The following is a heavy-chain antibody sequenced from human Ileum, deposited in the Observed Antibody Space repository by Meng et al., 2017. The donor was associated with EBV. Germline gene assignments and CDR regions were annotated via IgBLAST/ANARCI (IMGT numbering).Heavy chain of an antibody. CDR2: IYHHGTT. D-gene: IGHD3-22*01. V-gene: IGHV4-4*02. Sequence: QGQLQESGPRLVKPSGTVSLPCAVSGGSIISSKWWSWVRQSPGTGLEWIGEIYHHGTTNYNPSLKSRVTISVDTSKNKFFLNLTSLTAADTAVYYCARLDSSGYYFGGWFDPWGQGILVTVSS. CDR3: ARLDSSGYYFGGWFDP. CDR1: GGSIISSKW. J-gene: IGHJ5*02.